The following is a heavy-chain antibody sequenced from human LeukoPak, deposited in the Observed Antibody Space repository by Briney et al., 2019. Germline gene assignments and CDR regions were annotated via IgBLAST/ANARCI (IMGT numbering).Heavy chain of an antibody. CDR3: ARDTGYDPLWFDP. CDR1: GGSISSRSYY. D-gene: IGHD5-12*01. CDR2: IFNSGST. V-gene: IGHV4-39*02. Sequence: PSETLSLTCIVSGGSISSRSYYWGWIRQPPGKGLEWIGSIFNSGSTYYNPSLKSRVTISVDTSKNQFSLRLSSVTAADTAVYYCARDTGYDPLWFDPWGQGTLVTVSS. J-gene: IGHJ5*02.